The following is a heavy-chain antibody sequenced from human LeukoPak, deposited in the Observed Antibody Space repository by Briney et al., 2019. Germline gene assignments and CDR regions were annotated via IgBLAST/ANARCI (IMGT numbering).Heavy chain of an antibody. CDR3: ARDHCSGGSCHWRFDY. CDR1: GDIVSSNSVA. CDR2: TYYRSKLYS. Sequence: SQTLSLTCGLSGDIVSSNSVAWNWIRQSPSRGLEWLVRTYYRSKLYSDYAVSVKGRITINPDTSKNQFSLQLNSVTPEDTAVFYCARDHCSGGSCHWRFDYWGQGTLVTVSS. V-gene: IGHV6-1*01. J-gene: IGHJ4*02. D-gene: IGHD2-15*01.